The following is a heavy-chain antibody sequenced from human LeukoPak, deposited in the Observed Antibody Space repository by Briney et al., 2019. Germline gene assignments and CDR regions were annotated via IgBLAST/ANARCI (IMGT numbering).Heavy chain of an antibody. V-gene: IGHV3-21*01. CDR1: GFTFTTYG. CDR3: ARALGYSYGHHAFDI. Sequence: GGSLRLSCAASGFTFTTYGMNWVRQAPGKGLEWVSGIGGSGTRTYYADSVKGRFTISRDNAKNSLYLQMNSLRAEDTAVYYCARALGYSYGHHAFDIWGQGTMVTVSS. D-gene: IGHD5-18*01. CDR2: IGGSGTRT. J-gene: IGHJ3*02.